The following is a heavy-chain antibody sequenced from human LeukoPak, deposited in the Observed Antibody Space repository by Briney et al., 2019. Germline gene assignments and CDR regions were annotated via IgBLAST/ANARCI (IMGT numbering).Heavy chain of an antibody. CDR3: ARDRITMITGAFDI. V-gene: IGHV7-4-1*02. D-gene: IGHD3-22*01. CDR1: GYTFTSYA. J-gene: IGHJ3*02. CDR2: INTNTGNP. Sequence: GASVKVSCKASGYTFTSYAMNWVRQAPGQGLECMGWINTNTGNPTYAQGFTGRFVFSLNTSVGTAYLQISSLKAEDTAVYYCARDRITMITGAFDIWGQGTMVTVSS.